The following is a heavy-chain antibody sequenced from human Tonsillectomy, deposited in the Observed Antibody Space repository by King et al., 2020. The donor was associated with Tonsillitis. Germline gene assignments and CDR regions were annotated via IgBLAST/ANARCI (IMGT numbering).Heavy chain of an antibody. Sequence: VQLQQWGAGLLKPSETLSLTCAVYGGSFSGYNWSWIRQPPGKGLEWIGEVNHSGSTNCNPSLKSRVTISVDTSKNQFSLKVSSVTAADTAIYYCARQEVRGPDNYWGQGTLVTVSS. CDR3: ARQEVRGPDNY. CDR2: VNHSGST. CDR1: GGSFSGYN. J-gene: IGHJ4*02. V-gene: IGHV4-34*01. D-gene: IGHD3-10*01.